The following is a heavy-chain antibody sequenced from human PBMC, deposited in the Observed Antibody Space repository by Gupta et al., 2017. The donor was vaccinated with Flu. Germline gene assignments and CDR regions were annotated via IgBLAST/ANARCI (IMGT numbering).Heavy chain of an antibody. CDR2: IKSDGSSA. Sequence: GLVWFSRIKSDGSSASYADSVKGRFTISRDNAKNTLYLQMNSLRAEDTAVYYCARDGAGDCSGGSCYSWFDPWGQGTLVTVSS. D-gene: IGHD2-15*01. CDR3: ARDGAGDCSGGSCYSWFDP. V-gene: IGHV3-74*01. J-gene: IGHJ5*02.